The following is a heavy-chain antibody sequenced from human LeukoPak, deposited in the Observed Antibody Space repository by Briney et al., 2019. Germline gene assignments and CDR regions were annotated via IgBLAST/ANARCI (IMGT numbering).Heavy chain of an antibody. CDR3: AREGDGYNTGLFDY. V-gene: IGHV3-30*01. Sequence: GGSLRLSCAASGFTFSSYAMHWVRQAPGKGLEWVAVISYDGSNKCYADSVKGRFTISRDNSKNTLYLQMNSLRAEDTAVYYCAREGDGYNTGLFDYWGQGTLVTVSS. J-gene: IGHJ4*02. CDR1: GFTFSSYA. D-gene: IGHD5-24*01. CDR2: ISYDGSNK.